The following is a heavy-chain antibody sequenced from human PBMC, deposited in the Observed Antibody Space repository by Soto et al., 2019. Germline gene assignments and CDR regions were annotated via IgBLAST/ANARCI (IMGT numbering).Heavy chain of an antibody. CDR3: ARDRLGATGDY. Sequence: ASVEVSCKASGYTFTSYGISWVRQTPGQGLEWMGWISAHNANINYAQKLQGRVTMTTDTSTNTAYMELRSLRSDDTAVYFCARDRLGATGDYWGQGTLVTVSS. V-gene: IGHV1-18*01. J-gene: IGHJ4*02. CDR2: ISAHNANI. D-gene: IGHD1-26*01. CDR1: GYTFTSYG.